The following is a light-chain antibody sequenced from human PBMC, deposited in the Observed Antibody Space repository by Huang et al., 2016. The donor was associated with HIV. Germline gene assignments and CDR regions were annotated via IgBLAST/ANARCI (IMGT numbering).Light chain of an antibody. CDR2: SAS. Sequence: IQMTQSPSSLSASVGDRVTITCRSSQAISNSLVWYQQKPGKAPTLLLFSASRLDSWVPSRFRGSGSGTDYTLTIISLQPDDFATYYCQQYFTTPLAFGGGTKVEIK. CDR1: QAISNS. CDR3: QQYFTTPLA. V-gene: IGKV1-NL1*01. J-gene: IGKJ4*01.